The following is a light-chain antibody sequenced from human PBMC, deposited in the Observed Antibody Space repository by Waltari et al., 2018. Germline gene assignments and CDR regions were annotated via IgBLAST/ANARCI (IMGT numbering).Light chain of an antibody. CDR2: VNRDGSH. J-gene: IGLJ3*02. CDR1: RGHSTNI. CDR3: QTGGHGTWV. Sequence: QLVLTQSPSASASLAASVKLTCTLSRGHSTNIIAWLQQQPETGPRYLMHVNRDGSHNKGGRIPDRFSGSSSAAERYLTICSRQSEDEADYYCQTGGHGTWVFGGGTRLTVL. V-gene: IGLV4-69*01.